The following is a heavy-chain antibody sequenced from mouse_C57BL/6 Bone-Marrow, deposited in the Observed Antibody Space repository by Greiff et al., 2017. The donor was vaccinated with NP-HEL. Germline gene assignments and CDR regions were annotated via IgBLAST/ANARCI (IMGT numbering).Heavy chain of an antibody. J-gene: IGHJ2*01. Sequence: EVQLMESGGGLVKPGGSLKLSCAASGFTFSSYAMSWVRQTPEKRLEWVATISDGGSYTYYPDNVKGRFTISRDNTKNNLYLQMSHLKSEDTAMYCCARDPEKDYFDYWGQGTTVTVSS. CDR1: GFTFSSYA. CDR3: ARDPEKDYFDY. V-gene: IGHV5-4*01. CDR2: ISDGGSYT.